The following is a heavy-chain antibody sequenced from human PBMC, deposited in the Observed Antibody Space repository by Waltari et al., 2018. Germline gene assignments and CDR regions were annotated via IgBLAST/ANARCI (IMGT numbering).Heavy chain of an antibody. CDR1: DYSIGSGYY. D-gene: IGHD2-8*01. V-gene: IGHV4-38-2*01. CDR2: IYHEGNT. CDR3: ARLALGYCTSPRCRQNES. J-gene: IGHJ5*02. Sequence: QVQLQESGPALVRPSETLSLTCVVSDYSIGSGYYWGWIRQAPGKGLEWSATIYHEGNTNYDPSLKTRVAISMDTSENQSSLQLRSVTATDTAMYYCARLALGYCTSPRCRQNESWGQGILVTVSS.